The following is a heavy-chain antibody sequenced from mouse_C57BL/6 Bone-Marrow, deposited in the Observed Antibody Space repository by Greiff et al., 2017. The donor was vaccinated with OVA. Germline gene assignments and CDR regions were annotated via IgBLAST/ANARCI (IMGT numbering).Heavy chain of an antibody. CDR3: ARNLYDGYSAWFAY. J-gene: IGHJ3*01. V-gene: IGHV2-2*01. D-gene: IGHD2-3*01. CDR2: IWSGGST. Sequence: VHLVESGPGLVQPSQSLSITCTVSGFSLTSYGVHWVRQSPGKGLEWLGVIWSGGSTDYNAAFISRLSISKDNSKSQVFFKMNSLQADDTAIYYCARNLYDGYSAWFAYWGQGTLVTVSA. CDR1: GFSLTSYG.